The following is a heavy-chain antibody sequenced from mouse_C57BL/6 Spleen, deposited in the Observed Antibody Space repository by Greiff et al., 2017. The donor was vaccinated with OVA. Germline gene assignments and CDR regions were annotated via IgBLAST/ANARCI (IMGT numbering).Heavy chain of an antibody. CDR1: GYTFNSYW. D-gene: IGHD5-1*01. CDR2: IHPNSGST. V-gene: IGHV1-64*01. J-gene: IGHJ2*01. Sequence: QVQLQQPGAELVKPGASVKLSCKASGYTFNSYWMHWVKQRPGQGLEWIGMIHPNSGSTNYNEKFKSKATLTVDKSSSTAYMQLSSLTSEDAAVYFCAGSTDYFDYWGQGTTLTVSS. CDR3: AGSTDYFDY.